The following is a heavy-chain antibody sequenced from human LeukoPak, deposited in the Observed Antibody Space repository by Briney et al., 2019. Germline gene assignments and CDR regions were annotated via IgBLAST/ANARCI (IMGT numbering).Heavy chain of an antibody. J-gene: IGHJ2*01. CDR1: GFNFSSYG. V-gene: IGHV3-30*02. Sequence: PGGSLRLSCAASGFNFSSYGMHWVRQAPGKGLEWVAFIRYDGTNTYYADSVKGRFTISRDNSKNTLYLQMNRLRAEDTAVFYCAKERTVVDWYFDLWGRGTLVTVSS. CDR3: AKERTVVDWYFDL. CDR2: IRYDGTNT. D-gene: IGHD3-10*01.